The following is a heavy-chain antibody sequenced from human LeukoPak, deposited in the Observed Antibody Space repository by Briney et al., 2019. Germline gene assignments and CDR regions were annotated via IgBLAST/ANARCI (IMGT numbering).Heavy chain of an antibody. D-gene: IGHD3-22*01. CDR3: ARDYAYDSSGYYSVGGNYFDY. J-gene: IGHJ4*02. Sequence: GGSLRLSCAASGFRFSDFTMTWVRQAPGKGPEWASAIGGRGGSTYYADSVKGRFTISRDNSKNTLYLQMNSLRAEDTAVYYCARDYAYDSSGYYSVGGNYFDYWGQGTLVTVSS. CDR1: GFRFSDFT. V-gene: IGHV3-23*01. CDR2: IGGRGGST.